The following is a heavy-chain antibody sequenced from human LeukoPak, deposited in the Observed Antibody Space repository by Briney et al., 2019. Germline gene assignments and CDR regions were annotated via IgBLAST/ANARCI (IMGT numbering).Heavy chain of an antibody. V-gene: IGHV4-34*01. CDR2: INHSGST. Sequence: GSLRLPCAASGFTFSSYWMSWVRQAPGKGLEWIGEINHSGSTNYNPSLKSRVTISVDTSKNQFSLKLSSVTAADTAVYYCARRKRRFWSGYSPFDYWGQGTLVTVSS. D-gene: IGHD3-3*01. J-gene: IGHJ4*02. CDR1: GFTFSSYW. CDR3: ARRKRRFWSGYSPFDY.